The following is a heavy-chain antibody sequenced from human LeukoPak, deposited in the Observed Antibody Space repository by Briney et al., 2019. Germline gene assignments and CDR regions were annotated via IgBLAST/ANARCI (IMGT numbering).Heavy chain of an antibody. CDR3: AREGYGDYGVAFDY. V-gene: IGHV3-21*01. Sequence: GGSLRLSCAASGFIFSIYNMNWVRQAPGKGLEWVSSINTRSSSSYYADPVRGRFTISRDNAKNSLYLQMNSLRVEDTAVYYCAREGYGDYGVAFDYWGQGTLVTVSP. CDR2: INTRSSSS. J-gene: IGHJ4*02. CDR1: GFIFSIYN. D-gene: IGHD4-17*01.